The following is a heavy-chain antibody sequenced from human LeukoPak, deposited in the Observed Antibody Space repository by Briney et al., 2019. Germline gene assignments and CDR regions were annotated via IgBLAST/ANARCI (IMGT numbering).Heavy chain of an antibody. CDR3: ARGREAVAGSIKYYYGMDV. CDR2: ISAYNGNT. D-gene: IGHD6-19*01. J-gene: IGHJ6*02. Sequence: ASVKVSCKASGYTFTSYGISWVRQAPGQGVEWMGWISAYNGNTNYAQKLQGRVTMTTDTSTSTAYMELRSLRSDDTAVYYCARGREAVAGSIKYYYGMDVWGQGTTVTVSS. V-gene: IGHV1-18*01. CDR1: GYTFTSYG.